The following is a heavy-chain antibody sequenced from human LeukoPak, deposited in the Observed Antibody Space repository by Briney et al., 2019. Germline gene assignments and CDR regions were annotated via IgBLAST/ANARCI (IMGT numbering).Heavy chain of an antibody. J-gene: IGHJ6*03. CDR3: ARDSSDYYGSGTDYYMDV. Sequence: SETLSLTCAVYGGSFSGYYWSWIRQPPGKGLEWIGEINHSGSTNYNPSLKSRVTISVDTSKNQFSLKLSSVTAADTAVYYCARDSSDYYGSGTDYYMDVWGKGTTVTISS. CDR1: GGSFSGYY. V-gene: IGHV4-34*01. CDR2: INHSGST. D-gene: IGHD3-10*01.